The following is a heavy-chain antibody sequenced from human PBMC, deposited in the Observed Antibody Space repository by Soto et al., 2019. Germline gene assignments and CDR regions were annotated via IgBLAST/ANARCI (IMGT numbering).Heavy chain of an antibody. D-gene: IGHD6-19*01. CDR3: ARGRSGYSSGWYYFDY. CDR2: ISAYNGNT. Sequence: ASVKVSCKASGYTFTSYGISWVRQAPGQGLEWMGWISAYNGNTNYAQKLQGRVTMTTDTSTSTAYMELRSLRSEDTAVYYCARGRSGYSSGWYYFDYWGQGTLVTVSS. V-gene: IGHV1-18*01. J-gene: IGHJ4*02. CDR1: GYTFTSYG.